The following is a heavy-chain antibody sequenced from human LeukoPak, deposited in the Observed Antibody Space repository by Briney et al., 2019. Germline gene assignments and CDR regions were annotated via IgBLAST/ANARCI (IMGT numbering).Heavy chain of an antibody. CDR2: IIPIFGTA. J-gene: IGHJ6*02. V-gene: IGHV1-69*13. CDR3: ARVRESTPRGYYYYGMDV. CDR1: GGTFSSYA. Sequence: GASVKVSCTASGGTFSSYAISWVRQAPGQGLEWMGGIIPIFGTANYAQKFQGRVTITADESTSTAYMELSSLRSEDTAVYYCARVRESTPRGYYYYGMDVWGQGTTVTVSS. D-gene: IGHD3-10*01.